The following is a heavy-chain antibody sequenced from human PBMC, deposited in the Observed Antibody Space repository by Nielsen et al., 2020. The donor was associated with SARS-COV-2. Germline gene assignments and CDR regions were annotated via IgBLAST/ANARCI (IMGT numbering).Heavy chain of an antibody. V-gene: IGHV4-31*03. J-gene: IGHJ6*02. Sequence: LRLSCTVSGGSISSGGYYWSWIRQHPGKGLEWIGYIYYSGSTYYNPSLKSRVTISVDTSKNQFSLKLSSVTAADTAVYYCARGRYCSSTSCHLYGMDVWGQGTTVTVSS. CDR2: IYYSGST. D-gene: IGHD2-2*01. CDR1: GGSISSGGYY. CDR3: ARGRYCSSTSCHLYGMDV.